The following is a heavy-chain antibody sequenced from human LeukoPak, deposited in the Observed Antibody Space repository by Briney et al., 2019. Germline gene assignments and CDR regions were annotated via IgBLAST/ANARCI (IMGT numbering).Heavy chain of an antibody. CDR3: AKDSAVGFGELLFYFDY. J-gene: IGHJ4*02. Sequence: PGRSLRLSCAASGFTFSSYGMHWVRQAPGKGLEWVAVISYDGSNKYYADSVKGRFIISRDNSKNTLYLQMNSLRAEDTAVYYCAKDSAVGFGELLFYFDYWGQGTLVTVSS. CDR2: ISYDGSNK. V-gene: IGHV3-30*18. D-gene: IGHD3-10*01. CDR1: GFTFSSYG.